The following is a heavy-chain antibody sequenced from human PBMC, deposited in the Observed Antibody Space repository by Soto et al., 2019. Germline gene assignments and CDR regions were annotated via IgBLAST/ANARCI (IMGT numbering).Heavy chain of an antibody. D-gene: IGHD3-3*01. CDR3: ARAVAWSRYAMPYHSSAMGV. Sequence: QVQLQESGPGLVKPSGTLSLTCSVSGSSISSSFWWSWVRQPPGKGLEWIGEIYPSGNTNYSPSLRSRVNISVDKAKNQFSLKLKSVTAADTAVYYCARAVAWSRYAMPYHSSAMGVWGQGTTVIVSS. J-gene: IGHJ6*02. V-gene: IGHV4-4*02. CDR2: IYPSGNT. CDR1: GSSISSSFW.